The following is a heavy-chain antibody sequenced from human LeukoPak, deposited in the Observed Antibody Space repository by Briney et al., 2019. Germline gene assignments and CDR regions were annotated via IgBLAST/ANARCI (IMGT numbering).Heavy chain of an antibody. CDR3: ATGGDILTGCIDY. V-gene: IGHV1-24*01. J-gene: IGHJ4*02. D-gene: IGHD3-9*01. CDR2: FDPEDGET. Sequence: GASVKVSCKVSGYTLTELSMHWVRQAPGKGLEWMGGFDPEDGETIYAQRFQGRVTMTEDTSTDTAYMELSSLRSEDTAVYYCATGGDILTGCIDYWGQGTLVTVSS. CDR1: GYTLTELS.